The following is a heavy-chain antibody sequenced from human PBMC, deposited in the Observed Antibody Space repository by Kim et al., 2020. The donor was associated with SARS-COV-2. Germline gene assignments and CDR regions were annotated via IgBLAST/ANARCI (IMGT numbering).Heavy chain of an antibody. CDR3: ARVADFWSGYYFDY. J-gene: IGHJ4*02. D-gene: IGHD3-3*01. Sequence: AQKCQGRVTMTRDTSISTAYMELSRLRSDDTAVYYCARVADFWSGYYFDYWGQGTLVTVSS. V-gene: IGHV1-2*02.